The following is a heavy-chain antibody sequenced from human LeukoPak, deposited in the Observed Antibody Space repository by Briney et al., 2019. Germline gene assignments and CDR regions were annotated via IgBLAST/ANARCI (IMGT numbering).Heavy chain of an antibody. J-gene: IGHJ4*02. CDR2: IYYSGTT. V-gene: IGHV4-59*01. CDR3: ARAPWGRSDFWSGHPYYFDY. Sequence: NSSETLSLTCTVSGGSISSYYWSWIRQPPGKGLEWIGYIYYSGTTNYNPSLKSRVTISVDTSKNQFSLKLSSVTAADTAVYYCARAPWGRSDFWSGHPYYFDYWGQGTLVTVSS. D-gene: IGHD3-3*01. CDR1: GGSISSYY.